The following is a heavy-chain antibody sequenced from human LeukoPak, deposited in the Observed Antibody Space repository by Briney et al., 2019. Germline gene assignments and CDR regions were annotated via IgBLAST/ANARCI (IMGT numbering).Heavy chain of an antibody. CDR3: AKWGGKEDTYGPTPDY. V-gene: IGHV3-23*01. J-gene: IGHJ4*02. Sequence: GGSLRLSCAASGFTFSSYAMSWVRQAPGKGLEWVSAISGSGGSTYYADSVKGRFTISRDNSKNTLYLQMNSLRAEDTSVYYCAKWGGKEDTYGPTPDYWGQGTLVTVSS. CDR1: GFTFSSYA. D-gene: IGHD3-16*01. CDR2: ISGSGGST.